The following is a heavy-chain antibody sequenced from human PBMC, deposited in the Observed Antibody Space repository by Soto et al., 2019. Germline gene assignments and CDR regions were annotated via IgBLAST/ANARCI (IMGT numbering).Heavy chain of an antibody. CDR2: VYYSGGA. J-gene: IGHJ6*02. D-gene: IGHD2-21*02. CDR1: GGSISGYY. V-gene: IGHV4-59*01. Sequence: ETLSLTCTVSGGSISGYYWSWIRQPPGKGLEWIGNVYYSGGAKYNPSVKRRVSISVDTSKNQFSLNLSSVTAADTAVYYCTRDGDGRMTTNPYYYYGMDVWGPGITVTVSS. CDR3: TRDGDGRMTTNPYYYYGMDV.